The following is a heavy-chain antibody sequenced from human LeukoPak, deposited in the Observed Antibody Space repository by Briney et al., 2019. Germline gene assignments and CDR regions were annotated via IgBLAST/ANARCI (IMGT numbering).Heavy chain of an antibody. D-gene: IGHD5-12*01. CDR1: GYASNACG. CDR2: ISGYNYNT. J-gene: IGHJ4*02. CDR3: ARDKSVATAPRHPFHY. Sequence: GASVKVSCEPSGYASNACGIRWVRQAPGRGLEWLGWISGYNYNTNYAQMLRGRVTMTIGTSTITAYMELRSLTSDDTAVYYCARDKSVATAPRHPFHYWGQGTLITVSS. V-gene: IGHV1-18*01.